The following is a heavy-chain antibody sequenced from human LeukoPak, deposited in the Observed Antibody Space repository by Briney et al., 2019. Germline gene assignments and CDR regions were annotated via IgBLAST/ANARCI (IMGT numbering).Heavy chain of an antibody. CDR1: GFTFSDYY. V-gene: IGHV3-11*01. Sequence: GGSLRLSCAASGFTFSDYYMSWLRQAPGKGLEWVSYISSSGSTIYYADSVKGRFTISRGNAKNSLYLQMSSLRAEDTAVYYCARDRDEWEIGTHFDYWGQGTLVTVSS. CDR3: ARDRDEWEIGTHFDY. J-gene: IGHJ4*02. CDR2: ISSSGSTI. D-gene: IGHD1-26*01.